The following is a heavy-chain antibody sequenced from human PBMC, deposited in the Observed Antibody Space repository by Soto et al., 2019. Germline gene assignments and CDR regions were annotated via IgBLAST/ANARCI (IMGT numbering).Heavy chain of an antibody. J-gene: IGHJ4*01. D-gene: IGHD1-26*01. CDR3: ARGEQYTGRIFDY. Sequence: SQTLSLTCAITGDSVSSNSVGWSWVRQSPSRGLEWRGRTYYRSKWYYEYAVSVRGRITINPDTSKNQYSLQLNSVTTEDPAVYFCARGEQYTGRIFDYRSQATFVPVSS. CDR1: GDSVSSNSVG. V-gene: IGHV6-1*01. CDR2: TYYRSKWYY.